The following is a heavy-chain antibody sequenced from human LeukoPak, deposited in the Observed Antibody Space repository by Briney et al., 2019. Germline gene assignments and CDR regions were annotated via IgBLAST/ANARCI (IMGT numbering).Heavy chain of an antibody. V-gene: IGHV4-59*08. CDR1: GGSISSYY. CDR3: ARGLVAANPGSFDV. CDR2: IYYSGTT. D-gene: IGHD2-15*01. J-gene: IGHJ3*01. Sequence: PSETLSLTCTVSGGSISSYYWSWIRQPPGKGLEYIGYIYYSGTTNYCPSLKSRVTISVDTSKNQFSLRLTSVTAADTAVYYCARGLVAANPGSFDVWGQGTMVTVSS.